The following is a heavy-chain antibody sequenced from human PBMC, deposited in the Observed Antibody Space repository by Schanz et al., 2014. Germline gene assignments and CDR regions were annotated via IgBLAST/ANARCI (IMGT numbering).Heavy chain of an antibody. J-gene: IGHJ3*02. CDR1: GFTVNTNY. CDR2: MYINSGST. V-gene: IGHV3-53*01. D-gene: IGHD7-27*01. Sequence: EVQLVESGGGLIQPGGSLRLSCAVSGFTVNTNYMSWVRQAPGKGLEWISSMYINSGSTQYADSVKGRFIISRDSSKKTLFLQMNSLRAEDTAVYYCARENLNWEAFDIWGQGTVVTVSS. CDR3: ARENLNWEAFDI.